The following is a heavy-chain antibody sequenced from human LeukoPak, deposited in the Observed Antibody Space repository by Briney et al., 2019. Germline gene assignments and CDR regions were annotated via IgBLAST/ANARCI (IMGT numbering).Heavy chain of an antibody. J-gene: IGHJ5*02. CDR1: GGSFSGYY. D-gene: IGHD6-13*01. V-gene: IGHV4-34*01. CDR3: ARGTIAAAAGYNWFDP. Sequence: SETLSLTCAVYGGSFSGYYWSWIRQPPGKGLEWIGEINHIGSTNYNPSLKSRVTISVDTSKNQFSLKLSSVTAADTAVYYCARGTIAAAAGYNWFDPWGQGTLVTVSS. CDR2: INHIGST.